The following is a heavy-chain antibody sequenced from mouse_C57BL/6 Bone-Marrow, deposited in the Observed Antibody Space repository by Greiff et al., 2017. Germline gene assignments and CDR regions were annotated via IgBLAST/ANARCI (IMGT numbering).Heavy chain of an antibody. Sequence: EVMLVESGGGLVQPGGSLKLSCAASGFTFSVYGMAWVRQAPRKGPEWVAFISNLAYSIYYADTVTGRFTISRENAKNTLYLEMSSLRSEDTAMYYCARLNYGNAMDYWGQGTSVTVSS. V-gene: IGHV5-15*04. J-gene: IGHJ4*01. CDR1: GFTFSVYG. D-gene: IGHD1-1*01. CDR2: ISNLAYSI. CDR3: ARLNYGNAMDY.